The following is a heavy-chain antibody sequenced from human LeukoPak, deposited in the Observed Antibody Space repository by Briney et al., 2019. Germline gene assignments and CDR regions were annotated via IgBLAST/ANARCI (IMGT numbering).Heavy chain of an antibody. CDR3: ARDVGSSWYGYYFDY. Sequence: PGGSLRLSCAASAFTFSTYSMNWVRQAPGKGLQWVSYISSSSSTIYYADSVKGRFTISRDNAKNSLYLQMNSLRAEDTAVYYCARDVGSSWYGYYFDYWGQGTLVTVSS. J-gene: IGHJ4*02. CDR2: ISSSSSTI. D-gene: IGHD6-13*01. V-gene: IGHV3-48*01. CDR1: AFTFSTYS.